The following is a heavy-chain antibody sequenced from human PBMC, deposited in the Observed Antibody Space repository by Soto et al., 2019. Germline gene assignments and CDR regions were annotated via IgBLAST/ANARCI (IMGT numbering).Heavy chain of an antibody. CDR3: ATVRLLRYRSSTSCYRGAFDI. D-gene: IGHD2-2*02. V-gene: IGHV1-24*01. Sequence: ASVKVSCKVSGYTLTELSMHWVRQAPGKGLEWMGGFDPEDGETIYAQKFQGRVTMTEDTSTDTAYMELSSLRSEDTAVYYCATVRLLRYRSSTSCYRGAFDIWGQGTMVTVSS. CDR1: GYTLTELS. CDR2: FDPEDGET. J-gene: IGHJ3*02.